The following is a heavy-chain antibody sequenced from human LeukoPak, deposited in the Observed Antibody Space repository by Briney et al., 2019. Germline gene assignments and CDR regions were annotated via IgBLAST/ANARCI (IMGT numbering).Heavy chain of an antibody. CDR2: IYPGDSDT. J-gene: IGHJ4*02. Sequence: TGESLKISCKGSGYSFTSYWIGWVRQMPGKGLEWMGIIYPGDSDTRYSPSFQGQVTISADKSISTAYLQWSSLKASDTAMYYCASLNYYDSSGLYYFDYWGQGTLVTVSS. CDR3: ASLNYYDSSGLYYFDY. CDR1: GYSFTSYW. V-gene: IGHV5-51*01. D-gene: IGHD3-22*01.